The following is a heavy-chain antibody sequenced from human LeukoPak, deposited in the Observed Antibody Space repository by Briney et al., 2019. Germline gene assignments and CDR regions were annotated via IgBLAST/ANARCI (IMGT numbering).Heavy chain of an antibody. CDR1: GFTFSSYS. V-gene: IGHV3-21*01. D-gene: IGHD3-22*01. Sequence: GGSLRLSCAASGFTFSSYSMNWVRQAPGKGPEWVSSISSSSSYIYYADSVKGRFTISRDNAKNSLYLQMNSLRAEDTAVYYCARDGGSSGYYYFDYWGQGTLVTVSS. J-gene: IGHJ4*02. CDR3: ARDGGSSGYYYFDY. CDR2: ISSSSSYI.